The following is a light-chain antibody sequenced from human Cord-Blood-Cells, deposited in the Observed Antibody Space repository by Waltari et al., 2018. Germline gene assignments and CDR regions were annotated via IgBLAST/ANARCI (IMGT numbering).Light chain of an antibody. J-gene: IGLJ1*01. CDR1: SSDFGGYHD. V-gene: IGLV2-14*01. CDR3: SSYTSSSTYV. CDR2: EVS. Sequence: QSSLTQPASVSGSPGQSITISCTGTSSDFGGYHDTPCYTQHPGKAPKLMIYEVSNRPSGVSNRFAGSKSGNTASLTISGLQAEDEADYYCSSYTSSSTYVFGTGTKVTVL.